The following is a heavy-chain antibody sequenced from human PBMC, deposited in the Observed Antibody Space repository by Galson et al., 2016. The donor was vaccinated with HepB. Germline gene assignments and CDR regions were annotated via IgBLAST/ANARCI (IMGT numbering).Heavy chain of an antibody. CDR3: ARVMSSGYYRNFDY. J-gene: IGHJ4*02. Sequence: SVKVSCKASGYTFARYAMHWVRQAPGQRLEWMGWINAGNDNTKYSQKFQGRVTITRDTSASIVYMELSSLRSEDTAVYYCARVMSSGYYRNFDYWGQGALFSDSS. V-gene: IGHV1-3*01. CDR1: GYTFARYA. D-gene: IGHD3-22*01. CDR2: INAGNDNT.